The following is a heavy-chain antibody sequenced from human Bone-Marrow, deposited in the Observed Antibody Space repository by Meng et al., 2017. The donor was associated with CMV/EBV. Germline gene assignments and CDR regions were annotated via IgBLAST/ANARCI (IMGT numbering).Heavy chain of an antibody. D-gene: IGHD2-2*01. V-gene: IGHV3-23*03. CDR3: AKPAPYCSSTSCWSDY. CDR2: VSSGSSNT. J-gene: IGHJ4*02. CDR1: ITFRRCA. Sequence: ITFRRCAIAWVGQAPGKGLEWVSVVSSGSSNTYYADSVKGRFTVSRDNSKNTVYLQMNSLRAEDTAVYYCAKPAPYCSSTSCWSDYWGQGTLVTVSS.